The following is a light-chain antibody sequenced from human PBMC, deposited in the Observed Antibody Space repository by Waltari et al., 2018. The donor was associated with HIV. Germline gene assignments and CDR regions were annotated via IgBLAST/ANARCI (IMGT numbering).Light chain of an antibody. Sequence: QSALTQPASVSGSPGQSITISCPGTRSAFETYNLVSCYQQHPGTAPKLLLYEVMKRPSGVSTRFSGSMSANTASLTISGLQAEDEADYYCCSYVGGDTWVFGGGTKLTVL. V-gene: IGLV2-23*02. J-gene: IGLJ3*02. CDR1: RSAFETYNL. CDR3: CSYVGGDTWV. CDR2: EVM.